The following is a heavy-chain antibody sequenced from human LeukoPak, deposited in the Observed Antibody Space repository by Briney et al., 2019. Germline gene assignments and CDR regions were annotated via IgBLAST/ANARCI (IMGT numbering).Heavy chain of an antibody. CDR2: IYTSGST. CDR3: ARGITMVRGISVPNWFDP. CDR1: GGSISSYY. Sequence: SETLSLTCTVSGGSISSYYWSWIRQPAGKGLEWIGRIYTSGSTNYNPSLESRVTMSVDTSKNQFSLKLSSVTAADTAVYYCARGITMVRGISVPNWFDPWGQGTLVTVSS. J-gene: IGHJ5*02. D-gene: IGHD3-10*01. V-gene: IGHV4-4*07.